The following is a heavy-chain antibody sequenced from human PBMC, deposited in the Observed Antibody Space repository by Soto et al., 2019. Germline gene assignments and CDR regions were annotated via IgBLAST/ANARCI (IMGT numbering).Heavy chain of an antibody. J-gene: IGHJ4*02. CDR1: GFTLSSYG. CDR3: ANGGDSVDY. D-gene: IGHD2-21*02. V-gene: IGHV3-30*18. Sequence: QVQLVESGGGVVQPGRSLRLSCAASGFTLSSYGMHWVRQAPGKGLEWVAVISYDGSNKYYADSVKGRFTISRDNSKNTLYLQMNSLRAEDTAVYYCANGGDSVDYWGQGTLVTVSS. CDR2: ISYDGSNK.